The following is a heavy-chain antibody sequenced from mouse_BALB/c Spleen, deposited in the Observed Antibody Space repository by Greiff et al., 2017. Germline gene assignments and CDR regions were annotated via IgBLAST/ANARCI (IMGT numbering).Heavy chain of an antibody. CDR2: ISSGSSTI. D-gene: IGHD2-2*01. J-gene: IGHJ4*01. CDR1: GFTFSSFG. CDR3: ARSGEWLRPYAMDY. V-gene: IGHV5-17*02. Sequence: EVKLMESGGGLVQPGGSRKLSCAASGFTFSSFGMHWVRQAPEKGLEWVAYISSGSSTIYYADTVKGRFTISRDNPKNTLFLQMTSLRSEDTAMYYCARSGEWLRPYAMDYWGQGTSVTVSS.